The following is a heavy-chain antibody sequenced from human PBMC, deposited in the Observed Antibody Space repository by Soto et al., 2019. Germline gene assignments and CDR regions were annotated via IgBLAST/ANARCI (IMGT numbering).Heavy chain of an antibody. J-gene: IGHJ6*02. Sequence: PSETLSLTCTVSGGSISSYYWSWIRQPPGKGLEWIGYIYYSGSTNYNPSLKSRVTISVDTSKSQFSLKLSSVTAADTAVYYCARDRGYYGGYYYGMDVWGQGTTVTVSS. CDR2: IYYSGST. V-gene: IGHV4-59*12. D-gene: IGHD4-17*01. CDR3: ARDRGYYGGYYYGMDV. CDR1: GGSISSYY.